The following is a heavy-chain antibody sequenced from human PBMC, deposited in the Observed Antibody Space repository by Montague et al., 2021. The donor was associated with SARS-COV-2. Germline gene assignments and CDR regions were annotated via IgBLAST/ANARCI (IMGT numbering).Heavy chain of an antibody. J-gene: IGHJ2*01. CDR3: ARDFRLQLWQTNYYFGL. Sequence: SETLSLTCEVSGGSISSYYWSWIRQSPGKGLEWIGYVHYTGGTKYNPSLKTRVTLTLDTPKNHFSLKLSSVTAADTAVYYCARDFRLQLWQTNYYFGLWGRGTLVSVSS. D-gene: IGHD5-18*01. V-gene: IGHV4-59*01. CDR2: VHYTGGT. CDR1: GGSISSYY.